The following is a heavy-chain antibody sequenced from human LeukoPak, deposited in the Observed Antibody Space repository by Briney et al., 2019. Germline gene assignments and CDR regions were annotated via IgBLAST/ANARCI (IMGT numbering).Heavy chain of an antibody. CDR2: IIPIFGTA. CDR1: GGTFSSYA. D-gene: IGHD3-3*01. V-gene: IGHV1-69*01. CDR3: ARDRSLGFLEWAYY. Sequence: SVKVSCKASGGTFSSYAISWVRQAPGQGLEWMGGIIPIFGTANYAQKFQGRVTITADESTSTAYMELSSLTSEDTAVYYCARDRSLGFLEWAYYWGQGTLVTVSS. J-gene: IGHJ4*02.